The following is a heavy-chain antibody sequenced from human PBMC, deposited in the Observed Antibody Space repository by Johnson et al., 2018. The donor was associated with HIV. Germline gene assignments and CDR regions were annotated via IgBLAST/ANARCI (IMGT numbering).Heavy chain of an antibody. D-gene: IGHD5-18*01. CDR1: GFTVSSNY. CDR2: IYSGGST. Sequence: VQLLESGGGLIQPGGSLRLSCAASGFTVSSNYMSWVRQAPGKGLEWVSVIYSGGSTYYADSVKGRFTISSDNSKNTLFLQMNSLRGDDTAVYYCARAYSYGAFDIWGLGTMVTVSS. J-gene: IGHJ3*02. CDR3: ARAYSYGAFDI. V-gene: IGHV3-53*01.